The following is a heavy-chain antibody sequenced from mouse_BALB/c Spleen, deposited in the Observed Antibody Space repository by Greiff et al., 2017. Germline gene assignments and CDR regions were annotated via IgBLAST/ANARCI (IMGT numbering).Heavy chain of an antibody. CDR3: ARWRNYGNYGFDY. V-gene: IGHV1S81*02. D-gene: IGHD2-1*01. CDR2: INPSNGRT. CDR1: GYTFTSYW. Sequence: QVQLQQPGAELVKPGASVKLSCKASGYTFTSYWMHWVKQRPGQGLEWIGEINPSNGRTNYNEKFKSKATLTVDKSSSTAYMQLSSLTSEDSAVYYCARWRNYGNYGFDYWGQGTTLTVSS. J-gene: IGHJ2*01.